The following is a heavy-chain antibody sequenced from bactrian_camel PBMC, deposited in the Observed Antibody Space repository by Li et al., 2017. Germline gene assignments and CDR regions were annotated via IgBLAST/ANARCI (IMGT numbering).Heavy chain of an antibody. Sequence: VQLVESGGGSVQAGGSLRLSCVVSGYSASFRYMGWFRQAPGKEREGVARIYTGSGNTYYADSVKGRFTISQDNAKNTVHLQMNSLKPEDTAMYYCAARGPYCYTKLSVADFTYWGQGTQVTVS. CDR3: AARGPYCYTKLSVADFTY. V-gene: IGHV3S40*01. CDR1: GYSASFRY. CDR2: IYTGSGNT. D-gene: IGHD2*01. J-gene: IGHJ6*01.